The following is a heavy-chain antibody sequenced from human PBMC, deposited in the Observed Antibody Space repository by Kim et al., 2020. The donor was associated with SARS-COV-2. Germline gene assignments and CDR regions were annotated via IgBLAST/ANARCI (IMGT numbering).Heavy chain of an antibody. CDR3: ARDGVEISELSYFDY. Sequence: GGSLRLSCAASGFTFSDSYMSWIRQAPGKGLEWVSSISSSGWTIYYADSVKGRFTISRDNAKNSLYLQMNSLRVEDTALYYCARDGVEISELSYFDYWG. CDR2: ISSSGWTI. CDR1: GFTFSDSY. V-gene: IGHV3-11*01. D-gene: IGHD2-8*01. J-gene: IGHJ4*01.